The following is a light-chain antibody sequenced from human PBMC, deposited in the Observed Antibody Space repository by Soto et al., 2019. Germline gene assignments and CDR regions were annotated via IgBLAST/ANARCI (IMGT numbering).Light chain of an antibody. Sequence: DNEMTQSPSSLSASVGDRVTITCQASQDINNYLNWFQQKTGRAPKLLIYDASNLESGVSSRFSGNGSGTHFTFTISSLQPDDIAIYYCQQYDDFPLTFGQGTRLDIK. CDR2: DAS. CDR3: QQYDDFPLT. CDR1: QDINNY. V-gene: IGKV1-33*01. J-gene: IGKJ5*01.